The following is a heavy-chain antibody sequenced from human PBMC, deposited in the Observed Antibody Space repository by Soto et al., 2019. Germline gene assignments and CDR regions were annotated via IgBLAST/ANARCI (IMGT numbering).Heavy chain of an antibody. CDR2: IWYDGSNK. CDR1: GFTFSSYG. J-gene: IGHJ6*02. Sequence: QVQLVESGGGVVQPGRSLRLSCAASGFTFSSYGMHWVRQAPGKGLEWVAVIWYDGSNKYYADSVKGRFTISRDNSKNTLYLQMNSLRAEDTAVYYWARGSYYYGSGSYRSYYYGMDVWGQGTTVTVSS. CDR3: ARGSYYYGSGSYRSYYYGMDV. V-gene: IGHV3-33*01. D-gene: IGHD3-10*01.